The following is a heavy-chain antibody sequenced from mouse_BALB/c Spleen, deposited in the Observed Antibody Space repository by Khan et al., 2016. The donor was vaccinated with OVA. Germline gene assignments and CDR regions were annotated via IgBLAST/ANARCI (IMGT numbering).Heavy chain of an antibody. V-gene: IGHV2-2*02. D-gene: IGHD1-1*02. CDR3: ARNRNGYFDY. CDR1: GFSLTNYG. CDR2: IWSSGIT. Sequence: VQLKQSGPGLVQPSQSLSITCTVSGFSLTNYGVHWVRQSPGKGLEWLGVIWSSGITAYNATFMSRLSISRDISKSQVFFKMSSMQAKDTGRYYCARNRNGYFDYWGQGTTLTGSS. J-gene: IGHJ2*01.